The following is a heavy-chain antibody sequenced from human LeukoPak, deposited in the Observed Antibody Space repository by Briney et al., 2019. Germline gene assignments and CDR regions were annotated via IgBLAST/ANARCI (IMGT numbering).Heavy chain of an antibody. CDR3: AREGGVDILTGYYSDY. CDR2: IYYSGST. V-gene: IGHV4-30-4*01. D-gene: IGHD3-9*01. J-gene: IGHJ4*02. CDR1: GGSISSGDYY. Sequence: PSQTLSLTCTVSGGSISSGDYYWSWIRQPPGKGLEWIGYIYYSGSTYYSPSLKSRVTISVDTSKNQFSLKLSSVTAADTAVYYCAREGGVDILTGYYSDYWGQGTLVTVSS.